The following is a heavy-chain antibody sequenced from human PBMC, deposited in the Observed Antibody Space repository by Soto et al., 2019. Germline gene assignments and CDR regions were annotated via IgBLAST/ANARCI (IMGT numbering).Heavy chain of an antibody. J-gene: IGHJ4*02. D-gene: IGHD2-15*01. CDR3: ARDQTDSGGYSDS. CDR2: IWNDGSHA. V-gene: IGHV3-33*01. Sequence: PGGSLRLSCEGSGFPFRSYGIQWVRQAPGKGLEWLGLIWNDGSHAYYADSVKGRFTISRDNSKNTAFLQVSNLRAEDTAVYFCARDQTDSGGYSDSWGQGTLVTVSS. CDR1: GFPFRSYG.